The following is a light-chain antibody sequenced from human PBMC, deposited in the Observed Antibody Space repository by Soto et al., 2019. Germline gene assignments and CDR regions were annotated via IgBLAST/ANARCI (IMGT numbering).Light chain of an antibody. V-gene: IGKV1-39*01. J-gene: IGKJ1*01. CDR3: QQSYSTPRT. CDR1: QSISTY. CDR2: AAF. Sequence: DIQMTQSPSSLSASVGDRVTITCRASQSISTYLNWYQQIPGKAPKLLIYAAFSLQSGVPSRFSGSGSGTDFTLTISSLQPEDFASHYCQQSYSTPRTFGQGTKVEIK.